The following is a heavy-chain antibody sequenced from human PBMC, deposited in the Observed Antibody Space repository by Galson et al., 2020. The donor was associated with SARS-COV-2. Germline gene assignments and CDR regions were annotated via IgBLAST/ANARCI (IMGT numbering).Heavy chain of an antibody. D-gene: IGHD3-10*01. Sequence: GASLKISCAASRITFSAYGMHWVRQAPGKGLEWVAVISYDGSNKYYADSVKGRFTISRDNSKNTLYLQMSSLRADDTAVYFCSGSLLWYFDLWGRGTLVSVSS. CDR2: ISYDGSNK. J-gene: IGHJ2*01. CDR1: RITFSAYG. V-gene: IGHV3-30*03. CDR3: SGSLLWYFDL.